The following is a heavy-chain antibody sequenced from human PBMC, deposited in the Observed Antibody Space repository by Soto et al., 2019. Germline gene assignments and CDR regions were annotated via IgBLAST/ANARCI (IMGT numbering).Heavy chain of an antibody. CDR3: AKDGGYCTNTACYKRWYDT. J-gene: IGHJ5*02. Sequence: EVQLLESGGGLVQPGGSLRLSCVASGFTFSRYAMTWVRQAPGKGLEWVSAISGNTGAGGITQYADTVKGRFTISRDNSKNTLYLQMSSVRAEDTAVYYCAKDGGYCTNTACYKRWYDTWGQGILVTVST. V-gene: IGHV3-23*01. D-gene: IGHD1-26*01. CDR1: GFTFSRYA. CDR2: ISGNTGAGGIT.